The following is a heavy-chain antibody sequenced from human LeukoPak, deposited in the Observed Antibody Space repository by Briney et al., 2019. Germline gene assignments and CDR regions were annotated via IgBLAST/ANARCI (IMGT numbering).Heavy chain of an antibody. Sequence: GGSLRLSCAASGLTVSSNYMSWVRQAPGKGLEWVSVIYSGGSTYYADSVKGRFTISRDDSKNTLYLQMNSLRAEDTAVYYCARVHDSSGYPLFDYWGQGTLVTVSS. CDR3: ARVHDSSGYPLFDY. D-gene: IGHD3-22*01. CDR1: GLTVSSNY. CDR2: IYSGGST. J-gene: IGHJ4*02. V-gene: IGHV3-53*01.